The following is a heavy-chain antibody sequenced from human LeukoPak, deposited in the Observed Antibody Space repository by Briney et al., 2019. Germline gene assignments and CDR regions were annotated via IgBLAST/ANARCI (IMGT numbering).Heavy chain of an antibody. CDR3: ASVPGVSIDY. V-gene: IGHV1-69*02. Sequence: GASVKVSCTASGYTFTDYYMHWVRQAPGQGLEWMGRIIPILGIANYAQKFQGRGTITADKSTSTAYMELSSLRSEDTAVYYCASVPGVSIDYWGQGTLVTVSS. D-gene: IGHD6-13*01. J-gene: IGHJ4*02. CDR1: GYTFTDYY. CDR2: IIPILGIA.